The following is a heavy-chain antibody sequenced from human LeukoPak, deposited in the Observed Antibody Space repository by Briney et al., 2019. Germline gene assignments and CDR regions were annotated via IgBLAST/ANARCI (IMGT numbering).Heavy chain of an antibody. V-gene: IGHV3-23*01. CDR2: ISVGGDNT. CDR3: ANDYDYFDY. Sequence: GGSLRLSCAASGFTFTSYAMSWVRQAPGKGLEWVSVISVGGDNTFYAGSVKGRFTISRDNSKNTLYLQMNSLRLEDTAVYYCANDYDYFDYWGQGTLVTVSS. J-gene: IGHJ4*02. CDR1: GFTFTSYA. D-gene: IGHD4-17*01.